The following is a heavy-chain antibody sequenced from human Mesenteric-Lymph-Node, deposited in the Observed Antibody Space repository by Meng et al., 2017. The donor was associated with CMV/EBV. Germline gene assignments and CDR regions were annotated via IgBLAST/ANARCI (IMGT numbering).Heavy chain of an antibody. Sequence: SETLSLTCTVSGGSITTFYWNWIRQPPGKGLEWIGNVYYTGSTNYNPSLKSRVTISLDTSKNQLSLKLRSVTAADTAVYYCASSYDTSGLDAFDIWGQGTMVTVSS. D-gene: IGHD3-22*01. J-gene: IGHJ3*02. V-gene: IGHV4-59*01. CDR2: VYYTGST. CDR3: ASSYDTSGLDAFDI. CDR1: GGSITTFY.